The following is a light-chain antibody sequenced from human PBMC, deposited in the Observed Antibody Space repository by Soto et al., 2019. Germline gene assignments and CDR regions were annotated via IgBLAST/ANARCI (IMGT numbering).Light chain of an antibody. J-gene: IGKJ2*01. Sequence: EVVLTQSPGTLSLSPGDRATLSCRASQSVSSNYLAWYQQKPGQAPRLLIYAASNRATGIPDRFSGGGSGTDFTLTISRLEPEDFAVCYCQQYGSSPRTFGQGTELEI. V-gene: IGKV3-20*01. CDR3: QQYGSSPRT. CDR1: QSVSSNY. CDR2: AAS.